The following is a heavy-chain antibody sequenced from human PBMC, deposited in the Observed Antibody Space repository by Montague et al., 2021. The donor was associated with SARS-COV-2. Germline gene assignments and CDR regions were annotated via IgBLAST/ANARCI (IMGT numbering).Heavy chain of an antibody. D-gene: IGHD3-10*01. J-gene: IGHJ3*02. CDR3: ARGSYGSGSYHAFDI. CDR1: GDSFNSPKYY. CDR2: SYYSGTT. Sequence: SETLSLTCTVSGDSFNSPKYYCAWIRQPPGKGLEWIGSSYYSGTTYDNPSLRSQVTISVDTSKTQFSLKMNSVTAADTAVCYCARGSYGSGSYHAFDIWNQGTVVAVSS. V-gene: IGHV4-39*01.